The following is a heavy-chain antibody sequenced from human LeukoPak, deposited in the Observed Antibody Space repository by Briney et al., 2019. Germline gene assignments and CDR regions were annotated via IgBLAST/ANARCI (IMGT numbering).Heavy chain of an antibody. Sequence: GGSLRLSCAASGFTFSSYSMNWVRQAPGKGLEWVSSISSSSSYIYYADSVKGRFTISRDNAKNSLYLQMNSLRAEDTAVYYCAREDYYDSSGYYDYWGQGTLVTVSP. CDR1: GFTFSSYS. D-gene: IGHD3-22*01. J-gene: IGHJ4*02. V-gene: IGHV3-21*01. CDR2: ISSSSSYI. CDR3: AREDYYDSSGYYDY.